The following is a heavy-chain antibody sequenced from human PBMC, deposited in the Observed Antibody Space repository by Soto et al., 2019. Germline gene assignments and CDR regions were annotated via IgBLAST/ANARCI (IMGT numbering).Heavy chain of an antibody. J-gene: IGHJ6*02. CDR1: GYTFTSYG. CDR2: ISAYNGNT. V-gene: IGHV1-18*04. Sequence: ASVKVSCKASGYTFTSYGISWVRRAPGQGLEWMGWISAYNGNTNYAQKLQGRVTMTTDTSTSTAYMELRSLRSDDTAVYYCARDRPHYDFWSGDYIPLYYYYGMDVWGQGTTVTV. CDR3: ARDRPHYDFWSGDYIPLYYYYGMDV. D-gene: IGHD3-3*01.